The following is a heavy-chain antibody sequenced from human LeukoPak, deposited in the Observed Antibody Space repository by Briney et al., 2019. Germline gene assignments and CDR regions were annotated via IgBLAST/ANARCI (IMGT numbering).Heavy chain of an antibody. CDR1: GFTFSSYS. CDR2: ISSSSSYI. CDR3: ARDSWVTIDDVFDY. J-gene: IGHJ4*02. V-gene: IGHV3-21*01. D-gene: IGHD4-17*01. Sequence: GGSLRLSCAASGFTFSSYSMNWVRQAPEKGLEWVSSISSSSSYIYYADSVKGRFTISRDNAKNSLYLQMNSLTAEDTAVYYCARDSWVTIDDVFDYWGQGTQVTVSS.